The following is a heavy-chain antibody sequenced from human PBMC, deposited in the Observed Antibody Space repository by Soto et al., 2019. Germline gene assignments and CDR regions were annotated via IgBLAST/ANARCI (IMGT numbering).Heavy chain of an antibody. Sequence: GGSLRLSCAASGFTFSSYSMNWVRQAPGKGLEWVSSISSSSSYIYYADSVKGRFTISRDNAKNSLYLQMNSLRAEDTAVYYCARSATPQVWYFQHWGQGTLVTVSS. CDR2: ISSSSSYI. CDR1: GFTFSSYS. CDR3: ARSATPQVWYFQH. D-gene: IGHD2-15*01. V-gene: IGHV3-21*01. J-gene: IGHJ1*01.